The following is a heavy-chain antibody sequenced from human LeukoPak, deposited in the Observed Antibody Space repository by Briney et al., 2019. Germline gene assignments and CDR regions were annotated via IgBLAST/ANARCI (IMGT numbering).Heavy chain of an antibody. CDR3: ARVFLRSRTHPDY. J-gene: IGHJ4*02. D-gene: IGHD3-3*01. CDR2: IDWDDDK. CDR1: GGSISSYY. Sequence: TLSLTCTVSGGSISSYYWSWIRQPPGKALEWLARIDWDDDKYYSTSLKTRLTISKDTSKNQVVLTMTNMDPVDTATYYCARVFLRSRTHPDYWGQGTLVTVSS. V-gene: IGHV2-70*11.